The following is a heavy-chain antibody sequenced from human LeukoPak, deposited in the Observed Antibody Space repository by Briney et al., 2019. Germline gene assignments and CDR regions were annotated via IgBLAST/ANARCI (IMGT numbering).Heavy chain of an antibody. Sequence: GGSPRLSCATSGFTFSSYSMNWVRQAPGKGLEWVSYITSSSSTMYYADSVKGRFTISRDNAKNSLYLQMNSLSAEDTAVYYCARQGLYDSSDFWTFQHWGQGTLVTVSS. CDR1: GFTFSSYS. D-gene: IGHD3/OR15-3a*01. CDR2: ITSSSSTM. V-gene: IGHV3-48*01. CDR3: ARQGLYDSSDFWTFQH. J-gene: IGHJ1*01.